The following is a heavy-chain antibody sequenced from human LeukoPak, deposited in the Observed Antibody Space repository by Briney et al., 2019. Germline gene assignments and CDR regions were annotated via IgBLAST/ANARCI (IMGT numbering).Heavy chain of an antibody. V-gene: IGHV4-61*05. D-gene: IGHD6-19*01. CDR2: IYYSGST. J-gene: IGHJ1*01. Sequence: PSETLSLTCAVSGGSISSNSYYWGWIRQPPGKGLEWIGYIYYSGSTNYNPSLKSRVTISVETSKNEFSLKLRSVTAADTAVYYCARTTAGRSWVRSSGWYVRHWGQGTLVTVSS. CDR3: ARTTAGRSWVRSSGWYVRH. CDR1: GGSISSNSYY.